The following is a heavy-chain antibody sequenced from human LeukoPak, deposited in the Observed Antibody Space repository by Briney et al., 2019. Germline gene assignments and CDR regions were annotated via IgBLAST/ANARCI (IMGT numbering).Heavy chain of an antibody. J-gene: IGHJ6*02. CDR2: INPNSGGT. Sequence: GASVKVSCKASGYTFTGYYMHRVRQAPGQGLEWMGWINPNSGGTNYAQKFQGRVTMTRDTSISTAYMELSRLRSDDTAVYYCARVRGSYYMYGMDVWGQGTTVTVSS. D-gene: IGHD1-26*01. V-gene: IGHV1-2*02. CDR1: GYTFTGYY. CDR3: ARVRGSYYMYGMDV.